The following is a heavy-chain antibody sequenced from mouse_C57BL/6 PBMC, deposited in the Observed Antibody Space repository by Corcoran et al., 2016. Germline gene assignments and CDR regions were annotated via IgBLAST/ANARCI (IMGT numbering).Heavy chain of an antibody. CDR3: ASRRSHDSR. CDR1: GYTFTTYG. V-gene: IGHV9-3*01. Sequence: QIQLVQSGPELKKPGETVKISCKASGYTFTTYGMSWVKQAPGKGLKWMGWINTYSGVPTYADDFKGRFAFSLETSASTAYLQINNLKNEDTATYFCASRRSHDSRWGQGTLVNVSA. D-gene: IGHD2-4*01. J-gene: IGHJ3*02. CDR2: INTYSGVP.